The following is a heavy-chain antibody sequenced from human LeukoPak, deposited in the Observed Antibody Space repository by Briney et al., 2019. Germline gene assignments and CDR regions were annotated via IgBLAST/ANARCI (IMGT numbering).Heavy chain of an antibody. V-gene: IGHV4-4*07. CDR2: IYISGST. J-gene: IGHJ4*02. CDR1: GGSISSYY. D-gene: IGHD3-3*01. CDR3: VRSDDFWSGYYGY. Sequence: SETLSLTCTVSGGSISSYYWSWIRQPAGKGLEWIGRIYISGSTNYNPSLKSRVTISVDTSKNQFSLKLSSVTAADTAVYYCVRSDDFWSGYYGYWGQGTLVTVSS.